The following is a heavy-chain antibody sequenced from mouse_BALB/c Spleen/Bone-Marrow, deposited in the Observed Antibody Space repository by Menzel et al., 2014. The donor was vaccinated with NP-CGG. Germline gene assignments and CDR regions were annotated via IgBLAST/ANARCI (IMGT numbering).Heavy chain of an antibody. CDR1: GYAFTNYW. J-gene: IGHJ2*01. Sequence: VQVVESGTELVRPGTSVKISCKASGYAFTNYWLGRVKQRPGHGLEWIGDIYPGSGNTYCNEKFKGKVTLTADKSSSTAYMQLSGLTSEDSAVYFCTRRRSLDYWGQGTTLTVSS. V-gene: IGHV1-63*01. CDR3: TRRRSLDY. CDR2: IYPGSGNT.